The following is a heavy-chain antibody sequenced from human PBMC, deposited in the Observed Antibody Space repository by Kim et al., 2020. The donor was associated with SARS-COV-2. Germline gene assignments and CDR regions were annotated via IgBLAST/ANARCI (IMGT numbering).Heavy chain of an antibody. V-gene: IGHV3-21*01. CDR3: ARDLGSSSWYYYGMDV. D-gene: IGHD6-13*01. Sequence: GGSLRLSCAASGFTFSSYSMNWVRQAPGKGLEWVSSISSSSSYIYYADSVKGRFTISRDNAKNSLYLQMNSLRAEDTAVYYCARDLGSSSWYYYGMDVWGQGTTVTVSS. CDR2: ISSSSSYI. CDR1: GFTFSSYS. J-gene: IGHJ6*02.